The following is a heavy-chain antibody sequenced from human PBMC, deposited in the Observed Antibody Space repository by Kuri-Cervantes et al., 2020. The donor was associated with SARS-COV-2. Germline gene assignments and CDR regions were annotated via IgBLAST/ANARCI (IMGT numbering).Heavy chain of an antibody. CDR3: AREGYCSGGSCFDY. D-gene: IGHD2-15*01. Sequence: SETLSLTCTVSGGSISSYYWSWIRQPPGKGLEWIGYIYYSGSANYNPSLKSRVTISVDTSKNQFSLRLSSVTAADTAVYYCAREGYCSGGSCFDYWGQGTLVTVSS. CDR2: IYYSGSA. CDR1: GGSISSYY. V-gene: IGHV4-59*12. J-gene: IGHJ4*02.